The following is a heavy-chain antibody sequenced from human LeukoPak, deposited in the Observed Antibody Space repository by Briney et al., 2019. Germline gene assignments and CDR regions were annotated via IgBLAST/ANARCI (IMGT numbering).Heavy chain of an antibody. Sequence: ASVKVSCKPSGYTFSGFYIHWVRQAPGQGLEWMVWISPNSGGTDYAQRFQGRVTMTRDTSISTAYMELSSLRSDDTAVYYCAIQPWGSGNNWYFDLWGRGTLVTVSS. V-gene: IGHV1-2*02. CDR3: AIQPWGSGNNWYFDL. D-gene: IGHD7-27*01. CDR1: GYTFSGFY. J-gene: IGHJ2*01. CDR2: ISPNSGGT.